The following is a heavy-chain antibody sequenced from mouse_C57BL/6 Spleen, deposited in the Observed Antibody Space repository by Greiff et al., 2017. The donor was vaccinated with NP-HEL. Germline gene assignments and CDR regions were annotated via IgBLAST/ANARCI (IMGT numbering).Heavy chain of an antibody. Sequence: QVQLKQPGAELVKPGASVKMSCKASGYTFTSYWITWVKQRPGQGLEWIGDIYPGSGSTNYNEKFKSKATLTVDTSSSTAYMQLSSLTSEDSAVYYCARDYYGSRKYYFDYWGQGTTLTVSS. V-gene: IGHV1-55*01. J-gene: IGHJ2*01. D-gene: IGHD1-1*01. CDR3: ARDYYGSRKYYFDY. CDR2: IYPGSGST. CDR1: GYTFTSYW.